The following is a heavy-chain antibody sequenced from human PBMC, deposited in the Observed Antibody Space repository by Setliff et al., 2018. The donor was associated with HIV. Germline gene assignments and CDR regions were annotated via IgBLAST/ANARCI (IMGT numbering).Heavy chain of an antibody. Sequence: ASVKVSCKVSGYTLTELSIHWVRQAPGKGLEWMGGFDPESDKTFYAQKFQGRVTMSEDTATDTAYMELTSLRSEDTAVYYCETRAYDSSGYLRSRVSGAAFDIWGQGTMVTVSS. CDR3: ETRAYDSSGYLRSRVSGAAFDI. CDR1: GYTLTELS. D-gene: IGHD3-22*01. J-gene: IGHJ3*02. CDR2: FDPESDKT. V-gene: IGHV1-24*01.